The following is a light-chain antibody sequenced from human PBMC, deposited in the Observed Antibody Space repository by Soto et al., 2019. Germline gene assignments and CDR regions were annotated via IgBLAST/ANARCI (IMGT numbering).Light chain of an antibody. CDR3: SSYSGTNYHYV. J-gene: IGLJ1*01. CDR2: EVS. Sequence: QSVLTPPPSASGAFRQSVTISRPGKSSDVGGYNYVSWYQQHPGKAPKLMIYEVSERPSGVPDRFSGSKSGNTASLTVSGLQADDEADYYCSSYSGTNYHYVFGTGTKVTVL. V-gene: IGLV2-8*01. CDR1: SSDVGGYNY.